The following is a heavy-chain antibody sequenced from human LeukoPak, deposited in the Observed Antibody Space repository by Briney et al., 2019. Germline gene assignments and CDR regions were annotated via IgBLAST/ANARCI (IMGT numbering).Heavy chain of an antibody. CDR3: ASLKTVYYGMDV. J-gene: IGHJ6*02. CDR2: IHHSGGI. D-gene: IGHD4-17*01. Sequence: PSETLSLTCAVSGDSISSDIWWNWVRQPPGKGLEWIGEIHHSGGINYNPSLKSRVTISLDKSKNQFSVKLSSVTAADTAVYYCASLKTVYYGMDVWGQGTTVTVSS. V-gene: IGHV4-4*02. CDR1: GDSISSDIW.